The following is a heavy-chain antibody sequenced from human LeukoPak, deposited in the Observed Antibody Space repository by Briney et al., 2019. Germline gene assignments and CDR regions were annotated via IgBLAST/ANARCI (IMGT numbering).Heavy chain of an antibody. J-gene: IGHJ6*02. CDR3: ARVITDSYGRYYYYYGMDV. V-gene: IGHV3-64*01. CDR2: ISSDGGTT. Sequence: GGSLRLSCAASGFTFSSYTMHWVRQAPGKGLAYVSGISSDGGTTYYGNSVKGRFTISRDNSKNTVYLQMGSLRAEGMAVYYCARVITDSYGRYYYYYGMDVWGQGTTVTVSS. CDR1: GFTFSSYT. D-gene: IGHD5-18*01.